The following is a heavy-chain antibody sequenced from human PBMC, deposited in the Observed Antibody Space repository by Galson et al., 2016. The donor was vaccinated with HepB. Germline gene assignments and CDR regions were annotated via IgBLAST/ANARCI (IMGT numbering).Heavy chain of an antibody. Sequence: SLRLSCAASGFTFSSYEMSWVRQAPGKGLEWVANVDLGDGAKYYVNSVAGRFTISRNNARTSLYLQMKSLRAEGTALYYCAGQKESREYGGNSPDYWGQGTQVIVSS. CDR1: GFTFSSYE. D-gene: IGHD4-23*01. CDR3: AGQKESREYGGNSPDY. V-gene: IGHV3-7*01. CDR2: VDLGDGAK. J-gene: IGHJ4*02.